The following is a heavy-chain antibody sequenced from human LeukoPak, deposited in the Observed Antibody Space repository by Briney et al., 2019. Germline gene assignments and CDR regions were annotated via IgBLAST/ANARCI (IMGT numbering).Heavy chain of an antibody. CDR3: ARVRSVRIGAFDI. CDR2: INPSGGST. Sequence: ASVKVSCKASGYTFTSYAMNWVRQAPGQGLEWMGIINPSGGSTSYAQKLQGRVTMTRDMSTSTVYMELSSLRSEDTAVYYCARVRSVRIGAFDIWGQGTMVTVSS. CDR1: GYTFTSYA. V-gene: IGHV1-46*01. J-gene: IGHJ3*02. D-gene: IGHD2/OR15-2a*01.